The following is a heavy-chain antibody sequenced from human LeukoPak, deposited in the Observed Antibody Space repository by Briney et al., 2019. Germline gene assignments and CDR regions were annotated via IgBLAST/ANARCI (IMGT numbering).Heavy chain of an antibody. CDR2: IWPDGSNK. CDR1: GFTFSSYE. Sequence: GGSLRLSCAASGFTFSSYEINWVRQAPGKGLEWVAVIWPDGSNKYYADSVKGRFTISRDNSKNTLYLQMNSLRAEDTAVYYCARNRPAYYFDYWGQGTLVTVSS. V-gene: IGHV3-33*08. J-gene: IGHJ4*02. CDR3: ARNRPAYYFDY.